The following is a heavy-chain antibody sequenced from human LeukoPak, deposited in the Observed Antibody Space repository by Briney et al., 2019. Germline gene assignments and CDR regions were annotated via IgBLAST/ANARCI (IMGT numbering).Heavy chain of an antibody. J-gene: IGHJ4*02. Sequence: SETLSLTCAVYGGSFSGYYWSWIRQPPGKGLEWIGEINHSGSTNYNPSLKSRVTISVDTSKNQFSLKLSSVTAADTAVYYCARGLLAAASWGQGTLVTVSS. V-gene: IGHV4-34*01. D-gene: IGHD6-13*01. CDR2: INHSGST. CDR3: ARGLLAAAS. CDR1: GGSFSGYY.